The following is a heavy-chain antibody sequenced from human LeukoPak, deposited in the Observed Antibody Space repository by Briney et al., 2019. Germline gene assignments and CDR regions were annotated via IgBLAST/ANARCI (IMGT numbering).Heavy chain of an antibody. V-gene: IGHV4-59*01. CDR1: GASISNYY. Sequence: SETLSLTCTVSGASISNYYWSWIRQSPGKGLEWIGFIDYSGTTNYNPSLKSRVTISVDMSKNQFSLKLSSVTAADTAVYYCALDTSGWSGDSFDIWGRGTMVTVSS. CDR2: IDYSGTT. J-gene: IGHJ3*02. CDR3: ALDTSGWSGDSFDI. D-gene: IGHD6-19*01.